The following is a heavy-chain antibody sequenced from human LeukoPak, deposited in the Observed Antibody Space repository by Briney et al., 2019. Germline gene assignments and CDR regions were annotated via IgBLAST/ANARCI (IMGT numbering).Heavy chain of an antibody. Sequence: GGSLRLSCAASGFTFDDYAMHWVRQAPGKGLEWVSGISWNSGSIGYADSVKGRFTISRDNSKNTLYLQMNSLRAEDTAVYYCAPGRYSSSWYVFDYWGQGTLVTVSS. CDR3: APGRYSSSWYVFDY. J-gene: IGHJ4*02. CDR1: GFTFDDYA. CDR2: ISWNSGSI. D-gene: IGHD6-13*01. V-gene: IGHV3-9*01.